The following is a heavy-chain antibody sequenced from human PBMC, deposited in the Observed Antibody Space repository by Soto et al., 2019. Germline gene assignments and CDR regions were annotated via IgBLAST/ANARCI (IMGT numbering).Heavy chain of an antibody. CDR2: IYPGDSAT. Sequence: PWESLKISCKGSGYSFSSYWIGWVRQMPGKGLEWMGIIYPGDSATRYGPSFQGQVTFSVDTSINTAYLQWSSLRASDTAMYYCERHEWERTAREYFDSRGQGTIVTVSS. CDR1: GYSFSSYW. J-gene: IGHJ4*02. V-gene: IGHV5-51*01. D-gene: IGHD1-26*01. CDR3: ERHEWERTAREYFDS.